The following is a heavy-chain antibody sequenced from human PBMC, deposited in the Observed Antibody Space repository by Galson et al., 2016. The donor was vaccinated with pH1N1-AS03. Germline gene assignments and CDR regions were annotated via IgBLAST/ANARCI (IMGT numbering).Heavy chain of an antibody. V-gene: IGHV3-64*02. CDR3: ERAGGY. Sequence: SLRLSCAASGFIFSNHGMHWARQAPGKGPEFVARISSDGGSTYYADSVKARFTISRDNSKNTLYLQMDSLRVEDTAVYYCERAGGYWGQGTLLTVSS. CDR1: GFIFSNHG. CDR2: ISSDGGST. J-gene: IGHJ4*02.